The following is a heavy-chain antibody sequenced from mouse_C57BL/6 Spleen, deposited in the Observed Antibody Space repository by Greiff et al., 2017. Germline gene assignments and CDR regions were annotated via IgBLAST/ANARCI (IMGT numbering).Heavy chain of an antibody. CDR3: ARRGGWLLRFAY. J-gene: IGHJ3*01. V-gene: IGHV1-18*01. CDR2: INPNNGGT. D-gene: IGHD2-3*01. CDR1: GYTFTDYN. Sequence: EVKLMESGPELVKPGASVKIPCKASGYTFTDYNMDWVKQSHGKSLEWIGDINPNNGGTIYNQKFKGKATLTVDKSSSTAYMELRSLTSEDTAVYYCARRGGWLLRFAYWGQGTLVTVSA.